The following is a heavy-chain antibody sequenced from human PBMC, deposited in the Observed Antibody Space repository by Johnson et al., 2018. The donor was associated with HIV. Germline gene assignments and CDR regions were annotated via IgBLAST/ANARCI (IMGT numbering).Heavy chain of an antibody. CDR2: IKSKTDGGTT. Sequence: VQLVESGGGVVQPGGSLRLSCAASGFTFSNAWMSWVRQAPGKGLEWVGRIKSKTDGGTTDYAAPVKGRFTISRDDSKNTPYLQMNSLKTEDPAVYYCTTGISWFGAITFDIWGQGTMVTVSS. D-gene: IGHD3-10*01. CDR3: TTGISWFGAITFDI. J-gene: IGHJ3*02. V-gene: IGHV3-15*01. CDR1: GFTFSNAW.